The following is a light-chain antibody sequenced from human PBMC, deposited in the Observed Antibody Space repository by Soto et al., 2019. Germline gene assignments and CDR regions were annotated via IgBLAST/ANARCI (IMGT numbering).Light chain of an antibody. CDR2: GAS. CDR3: QQYCTPLFT. Sequence: IVLTQSPGTLSLSQGERATLSCGASQSVTNNFLAWYQQKPGQAPRLLIYGASSRATGVPDRFSGSGSGTDFTLTISRLEPGDFAVYYCQQYCTPLFTFGPGTKVDIK. V-gene: IGKV3-20*01. CDR1: QSVTNNF. J-gene: IGKJ3*01.